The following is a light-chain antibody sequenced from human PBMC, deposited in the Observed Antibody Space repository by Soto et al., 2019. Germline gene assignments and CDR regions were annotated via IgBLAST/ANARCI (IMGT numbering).Light chain of an antibody. CDR1: SNDVGGYNY. CDR3: SSYTSSSTRV. V-gene: IGLV2-14*01. J-gene: IGLJ1*01. CDR2: DVS. Sequence: QSALTQPASVSGSPGQSITISCTGSSNDVGGYNYVSWYQQHPGKAPKLMIYDVSDRPSGVSNRFSGSKSVNTASLTISGLQAEDEADYYCSSYTSSSTRVFRTGTKVTVL.